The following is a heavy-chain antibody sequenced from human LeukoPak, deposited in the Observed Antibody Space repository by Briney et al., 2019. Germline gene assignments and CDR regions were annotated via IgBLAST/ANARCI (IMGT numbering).Heavy chain of an antibody. J-gene: IGHJ5*02. D-gene: IGHD6-19*01. V-gene: IGHV4-34*01. CDR1: GGSFSGYY. Sequence: SETLSLTCAVYGGSFSGYYWSWIRQPPGKGLEWIGEINHSGSTNYNPSLKSRVTISVDTSKNQFSLKLSSVTAADTAVYYCARGVAVVGTRWFDPWGQGTLVTVSS. CDR3: ARGVAVVGTRWFDP. CDR2: INHSGST.